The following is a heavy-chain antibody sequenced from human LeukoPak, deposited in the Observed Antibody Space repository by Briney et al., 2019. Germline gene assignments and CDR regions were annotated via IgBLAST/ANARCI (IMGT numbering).Heavy chain of an antibody. D-gene: IGHD2-15*01. CDR3: ALVAATPRGVYYFDY. CDR2: IIPILGIA. J-gene: IGHJ4*02. V-gene: IGHV1-69*04. CDR1: GGTFSIYA. Sequence: SVKVSCTASGGTFSIYAISWARQAPGQGLEWMGRIIPILGIANYAQKFQGRVTITADKSTSTAYMELSSLRSEDTAVYYCALVAATPRGVYYFDYWGQGTLVSVSS.